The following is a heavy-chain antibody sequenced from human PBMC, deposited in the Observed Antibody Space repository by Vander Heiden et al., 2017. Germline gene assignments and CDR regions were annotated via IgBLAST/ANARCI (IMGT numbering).Heavy chain of an antibody. Sequence: DVQLVESGGGMVQPGRSLRLSCAASGLTFDDYAIHWVRQARGKGSEWVSGISWNSGSIGDADSVKGRFTISRHNAKNSLYLQMNSLRAEDTALYYCAKDIKLYYYYYGMDVWGQGPTVTLSS. D-gene: IGHD1-1*01. CDR2: ISWNSGSI. CDR3: AKDIKLYYYYYGMDV. J-gene: IGHJ6*02. CDR1: GLTFDDYA. V-gene: IGHV3-9*01.